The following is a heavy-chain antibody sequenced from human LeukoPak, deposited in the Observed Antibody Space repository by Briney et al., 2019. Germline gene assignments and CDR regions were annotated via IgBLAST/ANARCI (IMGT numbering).Heavy chain of an antibody. CDR2: ISWDGGST. D-gene: IGHD2-15*01. V-gene: IGHV3-43D*03. CDR3: AKDSSKGYCSGGSCYACDY. J-gene: IGHJ4*02. Sequence: PGGSLRLSCAASGFTFDDYAMHWVRQAPGKGLEWVSLISWDGGSTYYADSVKGRFTISRDNSKNSLYLQMNSLRAEDTALYYCAKDSSKGYCSGGSCYACDYWGQGTLVTVSS. CDR1: GFTFDDYA.